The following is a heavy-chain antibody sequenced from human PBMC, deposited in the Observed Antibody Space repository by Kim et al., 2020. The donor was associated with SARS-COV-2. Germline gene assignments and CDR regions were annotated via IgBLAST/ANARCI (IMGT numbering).Heavy chain of an antibody. CDR1: GGTFSSYA. CDR2: IIPIFGTA. D-gene: IGHD3-10*01. V-gene: IGHV1-69*13. J-gene: IGHJ6*03. Sequence: SVKVSCKASGGTFSSYAISWVRQAPGQGLEWMGGIIPIFGTANYAQKFQGRVTITADESTSTAYMELSSLSSEDTAVYYCAGLWFRELFPGYYYMDVWGRGTTVTVSS. CDR3: AGLWFRELFPGYYYMDV.